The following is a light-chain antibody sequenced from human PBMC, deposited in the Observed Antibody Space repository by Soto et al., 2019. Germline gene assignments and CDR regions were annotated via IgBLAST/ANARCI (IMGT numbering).Light chain of an antibody. Sequence: AIRMTQSPSSLSASTGDRVTITCRASQGISSYLAWYQQKPGKAPKLLIYAASTLQSGVPSRFSGSGSGTDFTLTICCLQSEDFASYYSQQYYSYPRTFGQGTTVEIK. CDR2: AAS. CDR3: QQYYSYPRT. CDR1: QGISSY. V-gene: IGKV1-8*01. J-gene: IGKJ1*01.